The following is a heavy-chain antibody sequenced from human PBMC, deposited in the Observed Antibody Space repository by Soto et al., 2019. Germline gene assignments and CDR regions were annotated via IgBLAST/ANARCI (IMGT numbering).Heavy chain of an antibody. Sequence: PGGALRLSCEVSGFSLIGYGMHWVLQAPGKGLEWVAVIWYHGTTKNYADSVKGRFTISRDISKNTVYLQMDSLKVEDTAVYYCARDVDRTSHLNWFDPWGQGVMVTVSS. V-gene: IGHV3-33*01. CDR2: IWYHGTTK. J-gene: IGHJ5*02. CDR3: ARDVDRTSHLNWFDP. D-gene: IGHD5-12*01. CDR1: GFSLIGYG.